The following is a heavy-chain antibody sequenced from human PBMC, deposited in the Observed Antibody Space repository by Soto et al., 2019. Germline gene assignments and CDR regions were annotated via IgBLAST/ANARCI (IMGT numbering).Heavy chain of an antibody. J-gene: IGHJ6*02. D-gene: IGHD3-10*01. CDR2: MSPSSGNT. Sequence: QVQLVQSGAEVKKPGASVKVSCKASGYTFTTYEINWVRQVPGQGLEWMGWMSPSSGNTGYVDQFRGRVTTTSNTSMTTAYMELSSLRSEDTAVYYCARVGGQLFGDHGMDVWGQGTTVTVSS. CDR3: ARVGGQLFGDHGMDV. CDR1: GYTFTTYE. V-gene: IGHV1-8*01.